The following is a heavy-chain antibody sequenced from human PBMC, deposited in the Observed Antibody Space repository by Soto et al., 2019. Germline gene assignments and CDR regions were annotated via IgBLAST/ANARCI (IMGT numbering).Heavy chain of an antibody. V-gene: IGHV3-48*03. D-gene: IGHD2-21*02. CDR2: INYSGSNI. CDR3: ASEALCGADCYFFEY. J-gene: IGHJ4*02. Sequence: SLRLSCACSGFTFRNSEVFWVRQAPGKGLEWVSKINYSGSNIYYSKSVKGRFTISRDNAKNSLYLQMNSLTDEDTAIYFCASEALCGADCYFFEYWGPGTLVTVS. CDR1: GFTFRNSE.